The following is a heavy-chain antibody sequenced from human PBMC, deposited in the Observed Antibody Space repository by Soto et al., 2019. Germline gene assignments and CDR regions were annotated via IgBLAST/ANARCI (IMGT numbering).Heavy chain of an antibody. D-gene: IGHD4-17*01. V-gene: IGHV1-69*13. Sequence: SVKVSCKASGGTFSSYAISWVRQAPGQGLEWMGGIIPIFGTANYAQKFQGRVTITADESTSTAYMELSSLRSEDTAVYYCARDSRGNDYGDYDGGSPAFDIWGQGTMVTVSS. CDR3: ARDSRGNDYGDYDGGSPAFDI. J-gene: IGHJ3*02. CDR1: GGTFSSYA. CDR2: IIPIFGTA.